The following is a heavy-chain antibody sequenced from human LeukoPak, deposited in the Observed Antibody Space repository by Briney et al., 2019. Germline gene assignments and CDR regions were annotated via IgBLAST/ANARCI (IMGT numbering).Heavy chain of an antibody. V-gene: IGHV3-23*01. CDR1: GFTFSNYA. Sequence: GGSLRLSCAASGFTFSNYAMSWVRHAPGKGLEWVSGISGSGGSTHYADSVKGRFTISRDNSKNTLYLQMNSLRAEDTAVYHCAKDRFYSSPPSDYWGQGTLVTVSS. CDR3: AKDRFYSSPPSDY. D-gene: IGHD6-13*01. CDR2: ISGSGGST. J-gene: IGHJ4*02.